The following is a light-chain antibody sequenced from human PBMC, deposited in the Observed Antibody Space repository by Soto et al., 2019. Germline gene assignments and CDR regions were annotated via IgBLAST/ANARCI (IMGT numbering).Light chain of an antibody. CDR3: CSYAGSYSVV. CDR1: SSDVGGYGY. Sequence: QSALTQPRSVSGSPGQSVTISCTGTSSDVGGYGYVSWYQQHPGKAPKLIIYDVTRRPSGVPDRFSGSKSGNTASLTISGLQAEDADDFYCCSYAGSYSVVFGGGTKLTVL. V-gene: IGLV2-11*01. J-gene: IGLJ2*01. CDR2: DVT.